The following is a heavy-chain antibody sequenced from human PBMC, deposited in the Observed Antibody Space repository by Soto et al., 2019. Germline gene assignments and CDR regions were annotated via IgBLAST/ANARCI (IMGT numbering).Heavy chain of an antibody. V-gene: IGHV3-9*01. CDR3: ARDLGVAVATLTLDY. J-gene: IGHJ4*02. D-gene: IGHD2-15*01. Sequence: HPGGSLRLSCAASGFNFDDFAMHWVRRAPGKGLEWVSDISWEGGSIGYADSVKGRFTISRDDAKNSLYLQMYSLRAEDTGVYYCARDLGVAVATLTLDYCGRGSLVTGSS. CDR2: ISWEGGSI. CDR1: GFNFDDFA.